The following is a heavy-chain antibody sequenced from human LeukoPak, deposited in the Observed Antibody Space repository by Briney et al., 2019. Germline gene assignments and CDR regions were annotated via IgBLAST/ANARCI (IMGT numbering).Heavy chain of an antibody. D-gene: IGHD5-18*01. J-gene: IGHJ4*02. CDR1: GFTFSSYS. CDR3: ARDLRGETWIQLWGDYYFDY. CDR2: ISSSSSYI. Sequence: GGSLRLSCAASGFTFSSYSMNWVRQAPGKGLEWVSSISSSSSYIYYADSVKGRFTISRDNAKNSLYLQMNSLRAEDTAVYYCARDLRGETWIQLWGDYYFDYWGQGTLVTVSS. V-gene: IGHV3-21*01.